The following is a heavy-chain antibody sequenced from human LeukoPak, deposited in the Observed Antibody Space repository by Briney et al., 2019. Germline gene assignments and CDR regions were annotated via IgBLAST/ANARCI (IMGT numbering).Heavy chain of an antibody. CDR2: IYPSYSYT. J-gene: IGHJ5*02. CDR1: GYSFTSYW. Sequence: GGSLKISCKGSGYSFTSYWIGLVRQVPGKGLEWVGIIYPSYSYTRYTTSFQGQVTISADKSIRTAYLQWSSLKASDTAMYYCARHSYDILTGYTTWGQGTLVTVSS. D-gene: IGHD3-9*01. CDR3: ARHSYDILTGYTT. V-gene: IGHV5-51*01.